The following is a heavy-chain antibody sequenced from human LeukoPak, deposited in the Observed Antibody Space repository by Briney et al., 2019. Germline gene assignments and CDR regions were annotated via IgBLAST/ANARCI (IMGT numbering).Heavy chain of an antibody. CDR1: GGSISSYY. CDR2: IYYSGST. Sequence: NPSETLSLTCTVSGGSISSYYWSWIRQPPGKGLEWIGYIYYSGSTNYNPSLKSRVTISVDTSKNQFSLKLSSVTAADTAVYYCARAGGYYYDSSGRGWYFDLWGRGTLVTVSS. CDR3: ARAGGYYYDSSGRGWYFDL. D-gene: IGHD3-22*01. J-gene: IGHJ2*01. V-gene: IGHV4-59*01.